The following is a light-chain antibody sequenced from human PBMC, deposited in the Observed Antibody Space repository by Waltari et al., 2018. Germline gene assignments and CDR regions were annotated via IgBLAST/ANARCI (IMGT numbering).Light chain of an antibody. CDR1: QGISSY. V-gene: IGKV1-9*01. CDR3: QQVKSYPLT. Sequence: DIQLTQSPSFLSASAGDRVTITCRASQGISSYLVWYQQKPGEAPKLLIHAASSLQSWVPSRFSGSGSGTEFTLTISSLQPEESATYYCQQVKSYPLTFGGGTKVEIK. J-gene: IGKJ4*01. CDR2: AAS.